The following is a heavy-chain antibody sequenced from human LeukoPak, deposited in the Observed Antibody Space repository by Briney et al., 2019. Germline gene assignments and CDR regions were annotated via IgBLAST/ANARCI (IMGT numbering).Heavy chain of an antibody. J-gene: IGHJ3*02. V-gene: IGHV4-59*01. CDR1: GGSISNYF. Sequence: SETLSLTCTVSGGSISNYFWSWIRHAPRKGLEYIGFIYYSGNTNYNPSFKSRVTISVDTSKNQFSLKLSSVTAADTAVYYCARGGGIADDAFDIWGQGTMVTVSS. CDR2: IYYSGNT. D-gene: IGHD6-13*01. CDR3: ARGGGIADDAFDI.